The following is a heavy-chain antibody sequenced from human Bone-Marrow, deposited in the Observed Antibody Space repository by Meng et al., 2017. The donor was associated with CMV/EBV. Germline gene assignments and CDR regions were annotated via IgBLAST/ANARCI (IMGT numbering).Heavy chain of an antibody. CDR1: GYTFTGYY. Sequence: ASVKVSCKASGYTFTGYYMHWVRQAPGQGLEWMGIINPSGGSTSYAQKFQGRVTMTRDTSTITVYMELSSLRSEDTAVYYCARDLGYCSSTSCPGDFDYWGQGTLVTVSS. V-gene: IGHV1-46*01. J-gene: IGHJ4*02. CDR2: INPSGGST. D-gene: IGHD2-2*01. CDR3: ARDLGYCSSTSCPGDFDY.